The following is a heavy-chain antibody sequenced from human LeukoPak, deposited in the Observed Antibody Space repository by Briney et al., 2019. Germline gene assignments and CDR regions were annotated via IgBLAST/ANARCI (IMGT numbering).Heavy chain of an antibody. CDR3: ARRPLERMAGSWFDP. CDR2: TNPNSGNT. V-gene: IGHV1-8*03. D-gene: IGHD3-3*01. Sequence: ASVKVSCKASGYTFTTYDINWVRQATGQGLEWMGWTNPNSGNTGYAQKFQGRITITRNTSISTAYMELSSLTSEDTAVYYCARRPLERMAGSWFDPWGQGTLVTVSS. CDR1: GYTFTTYD. J-gene: IGHJ5*02.